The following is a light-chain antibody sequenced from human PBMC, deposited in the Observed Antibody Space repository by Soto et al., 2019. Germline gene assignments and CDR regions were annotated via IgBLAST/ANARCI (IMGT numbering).Light chain of an antibody. V-gene: IGLV2-14*01. CDR2: EVS. J-gene: IGLJ1*01. Sequence: QSALTQPRSVSGSPGQSVTISCTGTSSDVGGYNYVSWYQQHPGKAPKLMIYEVSNRPSGVSNRFSGSKSGNTASLTISGLLAEDEADYYCSSYTSSSTLDYVFGTGTKVTVL. CDR1: SSDVGGYNY. CDR3: SSYTSSSTLDYV.